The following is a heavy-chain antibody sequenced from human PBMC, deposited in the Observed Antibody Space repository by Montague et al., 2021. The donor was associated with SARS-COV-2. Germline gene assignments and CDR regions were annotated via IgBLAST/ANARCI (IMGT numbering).Heavy chain of an antibody. V-gene: IGHV3-21*01. D-gene: IGHD2-15*01. Sequence: SLRLSCAASGFTFSSYSVNWVRQAPGKELEWVSSISSSSSYIYYADSVKGRFTVSRDNAKNSLYLQMNSLRAEDTAVYYCARDGRHYWGQGTLVTVSS. CDR3: ARDGRHY. CDR2: ISSSSSYI. CDR1: GFTFSSYS. J-gene: IGHJ4*02.